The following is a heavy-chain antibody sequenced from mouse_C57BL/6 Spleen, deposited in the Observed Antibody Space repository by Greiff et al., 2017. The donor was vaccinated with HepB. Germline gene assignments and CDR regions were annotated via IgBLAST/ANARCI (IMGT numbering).Heavy chain of an antibody. J-gene: IGHJ1*03. CDR1: GFNIKDYY. Sequence: VQLQQSGAELVRPGASVKLSCTASGFNIKDYYMHWVKQRPEQGLEWIGRIDPEDGDTEYAPKFQGKATMTADTSSNTAYLQLSSLTSEDTAVYYCTTSLLRRSLWYFDVWGTGTTVTVSS. D-gene: IGHD1-1*01. V-gene: IGHV14-1*01. CDR3: TTSLLRRSLWYFDV. CDR2: IDPEDGDT.